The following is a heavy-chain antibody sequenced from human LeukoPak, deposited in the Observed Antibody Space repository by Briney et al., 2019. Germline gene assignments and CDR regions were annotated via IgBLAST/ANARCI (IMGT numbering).Heavy chain of an antibody. Sequence: GGSLRLSCAASGFTLSSYEMNWVRQAPGKGLEWVSYISSSGSTIYYADSVKGRFTISRDDAKNSLYLQMNSLRAEDTAVYYCARDGDGYYFDSWGQGTLVTVSS. CDR1: GFTLSSYE. J-gene: IGHJ4*02. CDR2: ISSSGSTI. D-gene: IGHD2-21*01. V-gene: IGHV3-48*03. CDR3: ARDGDGYYFDS.